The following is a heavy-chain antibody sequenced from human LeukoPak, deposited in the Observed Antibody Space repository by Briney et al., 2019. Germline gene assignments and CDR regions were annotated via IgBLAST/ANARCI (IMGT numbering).Heavy chain of an antibody. D-gene: IGHD3-22*01. V-gene: IGHV4-39*01. CDR3: ARRPRSYYDSSGYYY. CDR2: IYYSGST. Sequence: SETLSLTCTVSGGSISSSSYYWGWIRQPPGKGLEWIGSIYYSGSTYYNPPLKSRVTISVDTSKNQFSLKLSSVTAADTAVYYCARRPRSYYDSSGYYYWGQGTLVTVSS. CDR1: GGSISSSSYY. J-gene: IGHJ4*02.